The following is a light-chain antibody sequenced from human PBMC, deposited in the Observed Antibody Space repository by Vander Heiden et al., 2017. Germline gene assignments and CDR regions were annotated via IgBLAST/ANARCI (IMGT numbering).Light chain of an antibody. CDR3: QQRNAWPLT. CDR1: QSVSYH. J-gene: IGKJ4*01. V-gene: IGKV3-11*01. CDR2: DAS. Sequence: EIVLTQPPATLSLSPGARATRSCRANQSVSYHLGWYQQKPGQAPRLLIYDASDRATGSPARFSGSGSETDFTLTISSLEHEDSGVYYCQQRNAWPLTFGGGTKVDIK.